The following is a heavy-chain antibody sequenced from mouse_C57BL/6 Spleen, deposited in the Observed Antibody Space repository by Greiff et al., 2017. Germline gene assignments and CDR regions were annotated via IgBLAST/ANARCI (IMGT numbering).Heavy chain of an antibody. CDR3: ASRGYSWCFEV. Sequence: QVQLQQSGAELVRPGSSVKLSCKASGYTFTSYWMHWVKQRPIQGLEWIGNIDPSDSETHYNQKFKDKATLTGDKSSNTAYMQLGSLTSEDSAVYYCASRGYSWCFEVWGTGTPVTVSS. V-gene: IGHV1-52*01. J-gene: IGHJ1*03. CDR2: IDPSDSET. CDR1: GYTFTSYW. D-gene: IGHD3-2*02.